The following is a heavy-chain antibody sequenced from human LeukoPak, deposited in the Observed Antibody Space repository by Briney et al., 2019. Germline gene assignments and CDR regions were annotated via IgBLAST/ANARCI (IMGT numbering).Heavy chain of an antibody. D-gene: IGHD2-15*01. J-gene: IGHJ3*02. Sequence: SETLSLTCTVSGGSISSYYWSWLRQPPGKGLEWIGYIYYSGSTNYNPSLKSRVTISVDTSKNQFSLKLSSVTAADTAVYYCARALGYCSGGSCYSDVVDIWGQGTMVTVSS. CDR2: IYYSGST. CDR3: ARALGYCSGGSCYSDVVDI. V-gene: IGHV4-59*01. CDR1: GGSISSYY.